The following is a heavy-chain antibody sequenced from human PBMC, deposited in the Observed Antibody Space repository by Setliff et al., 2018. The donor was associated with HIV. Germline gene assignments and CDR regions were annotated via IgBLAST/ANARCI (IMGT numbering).Heavy chain of an antibody. J-gene: IGHJ4*02. CDR1: GGSFSDNY. CDR2: INHRGRT. CDR3: ARYSPRGYTLTGPY. D-gene: IGHD6-25*01. V-gene: IGHV4-34*01. Sequence: SETLSLTCAVYGGSFSDNYWSWIRQPPGKGLEWIGEINHRGRTNQSPSLKSRVTISLDTSKNQFSLKLTSVTAADTAVYYCARYSPRGYTLTGPYWGQGTLVTVSS.